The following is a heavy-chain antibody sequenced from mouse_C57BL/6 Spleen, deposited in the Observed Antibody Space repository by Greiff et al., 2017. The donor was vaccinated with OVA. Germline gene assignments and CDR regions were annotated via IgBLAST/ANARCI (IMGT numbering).Heavy chain of an antibody. V-gene: IGHV1-50*01. CDR3: ARNLLNWDGSY. J-gene: IGHJ2*01. D-gene: IGHD4-1*01. CDR2: IDPSDSYT. Sequence: QVQLQQPGAELVKPGASVKLSCKASGYTFTSYWMQWVKQRPGQGLEWIGEIDPSDSYTNYNQKFKGKATLTVDTSSSTAYMQLSSLTSEDSAVYYCARNLLNWDGSYWGQGTTLTVSS. CDR1: GYTFTSYW.